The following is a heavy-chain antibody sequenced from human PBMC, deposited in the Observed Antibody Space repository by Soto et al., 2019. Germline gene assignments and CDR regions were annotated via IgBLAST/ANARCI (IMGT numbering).Heavy chain of an antibody. CDR3: ARDSMTLFDV. V-gene: IGHV4-59*01. CDR1: GGSISSYY. J-gene: IGHJ4*02. CDR2: IYYSGST. Sequence: PSETLSLTCTVSGGSISSYYWSWIRQPPGKGLEWIGYIYYSGSTNYNPSLKSRVTISVDTSKNQFSLKLSSVTAADTAVYYCARDSMTLFDVWGQGSLVTGSS.